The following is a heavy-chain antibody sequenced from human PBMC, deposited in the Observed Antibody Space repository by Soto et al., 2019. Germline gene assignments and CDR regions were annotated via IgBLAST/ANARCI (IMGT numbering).Heavy chain of an antibody. CDR3: ARRERAAGTDWWFDP. J-gene: IGHJ5*02. CDR1: GGSISSSSFH. V-gene: IGHV4-39*01. Sequence: QLQLQESGPGLVKPSETLSLTCTVSGGSISSSSFHWGWIRQPPGKGLEWIGSIYYSGSTYYSPSLKMRVTISVATPENPFSLQLSSVTAADTAVYYCARRERAAGTDWWFDPLGQGTLVTVSS. D-gene: IGHD6-13*01. CDR2: IYYSGST.